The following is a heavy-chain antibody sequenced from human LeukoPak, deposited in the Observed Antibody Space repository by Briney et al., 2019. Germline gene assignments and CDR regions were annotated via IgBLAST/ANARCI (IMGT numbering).Heavy chain of an antibody. CDR3: AREHQQVDWGRGSFDL. Sequence: PSETLSLTCTVSGGSITSGSYYWSWIRQPAGKGLEWIGRIYTSGITNYNPSLKSRVTISVDTSKNQFSLKLSSVTAADTAVYYCAREHQQVDWGRGSFDLWGRGTLVTVSS. CDR2: IYTSGIT. CDR1: GGSITSGSYY. D-gene: IGHD3-16*01. V-gene: IGHV4-61*02. J-gene: IGHJ2*01.